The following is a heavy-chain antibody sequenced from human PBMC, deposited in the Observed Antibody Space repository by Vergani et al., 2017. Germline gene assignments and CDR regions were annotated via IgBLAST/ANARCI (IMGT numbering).Heavy chain of an antibody. V-gene: IGHV4-34*01. J-gene: IGHJ6*02. CDR3: ARGRISSSWYGYYYYGMDV. Sequence: QVQLQQWGAGLLKPSETLSLTCAAYGGSFSGYYWSWIRQPPGKGLEWIGEINHSGSTNYNPSLKSRVTISVDTSKNQFSLKLSSVTAADTAVYYCARGRISSSWYGYYYYGMDVWGQGTTVTVSS. CDR2: INHSGST. CDR1: GGSFSGYY. D-gene: IGHD6-13*01.